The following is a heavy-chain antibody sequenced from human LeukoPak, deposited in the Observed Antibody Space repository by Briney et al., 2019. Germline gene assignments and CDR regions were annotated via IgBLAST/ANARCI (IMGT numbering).Heavy chain of an antibody. CDR2: IRSKANSYAT. CDR3: TRQGGYGDARGAFDI. CDR1: GFTFSGSA. Sequence: GGSLRLSCAASGFTFSGSAMHWVRQASGKGLEWVGRIRSKANSYATAYAASVKGRFTISRDDSKNTAYLQMNSLKTEDPAVYYCTRQGGYGDARGAFDIWGQGTMVTVSS. D-gene: IGHD4-17*01. V-gene: IGHV3-73*01. J-gene: IGHJ3*02.